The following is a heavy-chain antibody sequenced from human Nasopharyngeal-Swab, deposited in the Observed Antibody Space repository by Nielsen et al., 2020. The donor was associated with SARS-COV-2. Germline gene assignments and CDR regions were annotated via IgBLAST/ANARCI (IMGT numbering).Heavy chain of an antibody. CDR2: IYPANSAT. J-gene: IGHJ5*02. CDR1: GYDFFGYW. CDR3: SRLNAPTFSSGWFDP. V-gene: IGHV5-51*01. D-gene: IGHD1-1*01. Sequence: KVSCKGSGYDFFGYWIAWVRQMPGKGLEWMGIIYPANSATRYIPSFQGQVIISADTSVSTSYLQWSSLRASDTAMYYCSRLNAPTFSSGWFDPWGPGTLVTVSS.